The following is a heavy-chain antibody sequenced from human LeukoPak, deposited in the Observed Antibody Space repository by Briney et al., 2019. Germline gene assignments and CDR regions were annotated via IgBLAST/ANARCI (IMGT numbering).Heavy chain of an antibody. Sequence: GASVKVSCKASRYTFTNYGISWVRQAPGQGLDWMGWISAYNGNTNYAQKLQVRISMTTDTSTSTAYMELRSLRSDDTAVYYCARGCSGGRCYSVDAFDIWGQGTVVTVSS. CDR1: RYTFTNYG. CDR2: ISAYNGNT. J-gene: IGHJ3*02. CDR3: ARGCSGGRCYSVDAFDI. D-gene: IGHD2-15*01. V-gene: IGHV1-18*01.